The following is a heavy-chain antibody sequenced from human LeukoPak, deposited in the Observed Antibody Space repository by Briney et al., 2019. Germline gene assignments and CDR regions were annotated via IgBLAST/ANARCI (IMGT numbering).Heavy chain of an antibody. V-gene: IGHV4-34*01. CDR2: INHSGST. D-gene: IGHD3-9*01. Sequence: PGGSLRLSCAASGFTFSHMNWVRQAPGKGLEWIGEINHSGSTNYNPSLKSRVTISVDTSKNQFSLKLSSVTAADTAVYYCARLALRYFDWLSQDDAFDIWGQGTMVTVSS. CDR1: GFTFSH. J-gene: IGHJ3*02. CDR3: ARLALRYFDWLSQDDAFDI.